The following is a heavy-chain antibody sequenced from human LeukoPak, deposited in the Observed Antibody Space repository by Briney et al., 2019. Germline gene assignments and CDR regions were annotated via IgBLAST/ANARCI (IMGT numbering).Heavy chain of an antibody. CDR1: GGTFSSYA. Sequence: ASVKVSCKASGGTFSSYAISWVRQAPGQGLEWMGGIIPIFGTANYAQKFQGRVTITADESTSTAYMELSSLGSEDTAVYYCARSGDTAMVIMVYWGQGTLVTVSS. CDR3: ARSGDTAMVIMVY. D-gene: IGHD5-18*01. V-gene: IGHV1-69*13. CDR2: IIPIFGTA. J-gene: IGHJ4*02.